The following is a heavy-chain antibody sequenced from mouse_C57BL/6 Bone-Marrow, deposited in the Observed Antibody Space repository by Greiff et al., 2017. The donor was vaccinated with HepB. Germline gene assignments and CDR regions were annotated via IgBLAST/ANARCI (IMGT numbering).Heavy chain of an antibody. CDR3: ARRYYSLQAWFAY. V-gene: IGHV1-81*01. Sequence: VQVVESGAELARPGASVKLSCKASGYTFTSYGISWVKQRTGQGLEWIGEIYPRSGNTYYNEKFKGKATLTADKSSSTAYMELRSLTSEDSAVYFCARRYYSLQAWFAYWGQGTLVTVSA. CDR1: GYTFTSYG. D-gene: IGHD2-12*01. J-gene: IGHJ3*01. CDR2: IYPRSGNT.